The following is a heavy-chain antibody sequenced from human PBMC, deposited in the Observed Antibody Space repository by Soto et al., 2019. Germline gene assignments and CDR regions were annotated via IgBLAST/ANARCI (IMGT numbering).Heavy chain of an antibody. V-gene: IGHV1-18*01. CDR2: ISAYNGST. J-gene: IGHJ4*02. Sequence: EASVKVSCKASGYTFTSYGISWVRQAPGQGLEWMGWISAYNGSTSYAQKFQGRVTMTRDTSTSTVYMELSSLRSEDTAVYYCARDGSHYFDYWGQGTLVTVSS. CDR3: ARDGSHYFDY. CDR1: GYTFTSYG. D-gene: IGHD5-12*01.